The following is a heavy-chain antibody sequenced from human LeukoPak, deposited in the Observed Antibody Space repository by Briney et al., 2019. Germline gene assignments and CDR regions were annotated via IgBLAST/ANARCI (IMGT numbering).Heavy chain of an antibody. CDR1: GGSISSSNW. CDR2: IYHSGTT. CDR3: ARALLTGYYSSGWFGP. D-gene: IGHD3-9*01. J-gene: IGHJ5*02. Sequence: RSSGTLSLTCAVSGGSISSSNWWSWVRQPPGKGLEWIGEIYHSGTTNYNPSLKSRVTISVDKSKSQFSLKLTSVSAADTAVYYCARALLTGYYSSGWFGPWGQGTLVTVSS. V-gene: IGHV4-4*02.